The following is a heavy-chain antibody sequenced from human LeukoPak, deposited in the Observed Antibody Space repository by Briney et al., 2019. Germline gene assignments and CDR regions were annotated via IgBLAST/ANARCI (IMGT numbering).Heavy chain of an antibody. J-gene: IGHJ4*02. Sequence: SGTLSLTCAVSGDSISSSHWWSWVRPPPGKGLEWIGEIYHSGSTNYNPSLKSRVTISVDTSKNQFSLKLSSVTAADTAVYYCARLSRKGIAVAGGRDYFDYWGQGTLVTVSS. CDR3: ARLSRKGIAVAGGRDYFDY. CDR1: GDSISSSHW. D-gene: IGHD6-19*01. V-gene: IGHV4-4*02. CDR2: IYHSGST.